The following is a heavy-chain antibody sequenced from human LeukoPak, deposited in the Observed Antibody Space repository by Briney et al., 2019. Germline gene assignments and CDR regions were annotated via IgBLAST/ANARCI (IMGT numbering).Heavy chain of an antibody. J-gene: IGHJ6*02. CDR3: ASGEYSSSFAYYYYGMDV. V-gene: IGHV3-23*01. CDR1: GFTFSNYW. CDR2: ISGSGGST. Sequence: QTGGSLRLSCAASGFTFSNYWMHWVRQAPGKGLEWVSAISGSGGSTYYADSVRGRFTISRDNSKNTLYLQMNSLRAEDTAVYYCASGEYSSSFAYYYYGMDVWGQGTTVTVSS. D-gene: IGHD6-6*01.